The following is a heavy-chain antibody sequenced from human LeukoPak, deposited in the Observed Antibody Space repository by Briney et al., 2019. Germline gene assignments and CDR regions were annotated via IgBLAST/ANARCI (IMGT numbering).Heavy chain of an antibody. D-gene: IGHD6-19*01. Sequence: GGSLRPPCAASGFTFSNYGLSWVRQAPGKGLEWVSGIGSSGSTTYYADSVKGRFTISRDNSKNTLYLQMNSLRAEDTAVYYCAKLGGGVTVTGLRYFDYWGQGTLVTVSS. CDR2: IGSSGSTT. J-gene: IGHJ4*02. CDR3: AKLGGGVTVTGLRYFDY. CDR1: GFTFSNYG. V-gene: IGHV3-23*01.